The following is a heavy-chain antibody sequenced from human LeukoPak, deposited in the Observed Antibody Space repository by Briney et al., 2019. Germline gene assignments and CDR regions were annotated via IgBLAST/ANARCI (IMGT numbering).Heavy chain of an antibody. D-gene: IGHD6-13*01. J-gene: IGHJ4*02. Sequence: SETLSLTCAVYGGSFSGYYWSWIRQPPGKGLEWIGEINHSGSTNYNPSLKSRVTISVDTSENQFSLKLSSVTAADTAVYYCARLIAAAGTRYFDYWGQGTLVTVSS. CDR2: INHSGST. CDR3: ARLIAAAGTRYFDY. V-gene: IGHV4-34*01. CDR1: GGSFSGYY.